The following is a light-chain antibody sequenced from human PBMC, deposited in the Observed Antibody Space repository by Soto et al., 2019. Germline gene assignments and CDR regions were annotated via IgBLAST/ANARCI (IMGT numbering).Light chain of an antibody. CDR2: AAA. CDR1: QSISNF. V-gene: IGKV1-39*01. CDR3: QQSYSTLP. Sequence: DIQMTQSPSSLSASVGDRVTITCWASQSISNFLNWYQQKPGKAPKLLIYAAASLQSGVPSRFSVSGSGTDLTLTITSLKNEDFETYYCQQSYSTLPFGGGTKVDIK. J-gene: IGKJ4*01.